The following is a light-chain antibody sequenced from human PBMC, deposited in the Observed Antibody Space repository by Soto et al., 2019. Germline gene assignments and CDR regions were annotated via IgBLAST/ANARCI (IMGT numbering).Light chain of an antibody. CDR1: QSVSSN. V-gene: IGKV3-15*01. CDR3: QQYYNWPPIT. J-gene: IGKJ5*01. CDR2: GAS. Sequence: EIVLTQSPGTLSLSPGERATLSCRASQSVSSNLAWYQQKPGQAPRLLIYGASTRATGIPARFSGSGSGTEFTLTITSLQSEDFAVYYCQQYYNWPPITFGGGTRLEIK.